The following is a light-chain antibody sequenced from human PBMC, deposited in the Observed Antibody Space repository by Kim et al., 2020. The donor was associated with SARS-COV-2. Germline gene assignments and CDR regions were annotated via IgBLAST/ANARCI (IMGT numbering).Light chain of an antibody. Sequence: SSELTQDPAVSVALGQTVRITCRGDSLGKYYASWYQQKPGQAPVLVIYGKNNRPSGIPDRFSGSTSGKTASLTITGAQAEDEADYYCNSRDTSGFHLVFGGGTNLTVL. J-gene: IGLJ3*02. CDR1: SLGKYY. CDR3: NSRDTSGFHLV. V-gene: IGLV3-19*01. CDR2: GKN.